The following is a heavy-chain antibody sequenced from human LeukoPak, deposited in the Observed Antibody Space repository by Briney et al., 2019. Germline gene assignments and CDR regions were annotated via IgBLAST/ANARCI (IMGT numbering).Heavy chain of an antibody. D-gene: IGHD7-27*01. J-gene: IGHJ2*01. CDR2: IYHSGST. V-gene: IGHV4-4*02. CDR3: ARMVLGIYWYFDL. CDR1: GGSISSSNW. Sequence: SGTLSLTCAVSGGSISSSNWWSWVRQPPGKGLEWIGEIYHSGSTNYNPSLKSRVTISVDKSKNQCSLKLSSVTAADTAVYYCARMVLGIYWYFDLWGRGTLVTVSS.